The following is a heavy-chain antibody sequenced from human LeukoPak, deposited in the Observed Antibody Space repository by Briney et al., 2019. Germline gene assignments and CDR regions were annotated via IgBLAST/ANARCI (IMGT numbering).Heavy chain of an antibody. D-gene: IGHD1-26*01. Sequence: GGSLRLSCAASGFTFSSYSMNWVRQAPGKGLEWVSSISSSSSYIYYADSVKGRFTISRDNAKNSLYLQTNSLRAEDTAVYYCARDYSGELPWFGPWGQGTLVTVSS. J-gene: IGHJ5*02. CDR3: ARDYSGELPWFGP. CDR2: ISSSSSYI. V-gene: IGHV3-21*01. CDR1: GFTFSSYS.